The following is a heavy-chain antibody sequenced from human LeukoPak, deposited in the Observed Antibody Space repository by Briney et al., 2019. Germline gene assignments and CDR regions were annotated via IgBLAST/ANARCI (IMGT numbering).Heavy chain of an antibody. D-gene: IGHD2-8*01. J-gene: IGHJ5*02. V-gene: IGHV3-64*01. Sequence: GGSLKLSCAASGFTFSTCAMHWVRQAPGKGLEYVAAISGNGDSTYYANSVKGRFTISRDNSKNTLYLQMGSLRPEDMAVYYCAREVYAGNWFDPWGQGTLVTVSS. CDR3: AREVYAGNWFDP. CDR2: ISGNGDST. CDR1: GFTFSTCA.